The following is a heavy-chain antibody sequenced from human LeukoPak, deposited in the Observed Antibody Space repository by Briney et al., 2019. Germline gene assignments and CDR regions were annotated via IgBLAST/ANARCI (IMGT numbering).Heavy chain of an antibody. V-gene: IGHV4-39*01. CDR3: ARHIVGATELDY. CDR2: IYYSGST. D-gene: IGHD1-26*01. CDR1: GGSISSSSYY. Sequence: SETLSLSCTVSGGSISSSSYYWGWIRQPPGKGLGWIGSIYYSGSTYYNPSLKSRVTISVDTPKNQFSLKLSSVTAADTAVYYCARHIVGATELDYWGQGTLVTVSS. J-gene: IGHJ4*02.